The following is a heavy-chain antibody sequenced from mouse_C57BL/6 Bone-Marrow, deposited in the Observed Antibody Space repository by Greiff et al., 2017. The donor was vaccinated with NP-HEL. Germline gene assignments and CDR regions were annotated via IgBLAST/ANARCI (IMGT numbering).Heavy chain of an antibody. V-gene: IGHV1-18*01. CDR3: ARNDGYYPYYAMDY. CDR2: INPNNGGT. CDR1: GYTFTDYN. D-gene: IGHD2-3*01. Sequence: VQLQQSGPELVKPGASVKIPCKASGYTFTDYNMDWVKQSHGKSLEWIGDINPNNGGTIYNQKFKGKATLTVDKSSSTAYMELRSLTSEDTAVYYCARNDGYYPYYAMDYWGQGTSVTVSS. J-gene: IGHJ4*01.